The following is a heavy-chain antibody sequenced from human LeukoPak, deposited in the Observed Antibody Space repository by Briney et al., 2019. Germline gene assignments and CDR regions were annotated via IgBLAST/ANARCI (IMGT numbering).Heavy chain of an antibody. CDR3: ARDRDGGFAFDI. CDR2: IMPNGETR. CDR1: GFSFSNYV. V-gene: IGHV3-64*01. D-gene: IGHD2-15*01. Sequence: PGGSVRHPCAASGFSFSNYVMHWVRQAPGKGLEYVSAIMPNGETRGYANSMKGRFTISRDNSKNTLYLQMGSLRAEDMAIYYCARDRDGGFAFDIWGQGTLATVSS. J-gene: IGHJ3*02.